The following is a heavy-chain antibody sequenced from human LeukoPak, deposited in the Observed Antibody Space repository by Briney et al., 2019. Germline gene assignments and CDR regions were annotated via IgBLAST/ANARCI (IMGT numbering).Heavy chain of an antibody. V-gene: IGHV1-69*06. CDR2: IIPIFGTT. CDR1: GGTFSSYA. D-gene: IGHD2-2*01. Sequence: SVKVSRTASGGTFSSYAISWVRQAPGQGREWMGGIIPIFGTTNYAQKFQGRVTINADKSTSTAYIKLSSLRSEDTAVYYCASQYPYVLDGMDVWGKGTTVTVSS. CDR3: ASQYPYVLDGMDV. J-gene: IGHJ6*04.